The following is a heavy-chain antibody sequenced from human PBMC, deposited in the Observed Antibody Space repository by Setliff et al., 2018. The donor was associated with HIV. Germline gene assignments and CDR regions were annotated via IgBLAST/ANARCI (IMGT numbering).Heavy chain of an antibody. D-gene: IGHD3-22*01. J-gene: IGHJ4*02. CDR3: AKELAASGLGYFDS. Sequence: PGGSLRLSCAASGFNVNNKYMSWVRRAPGKGLEWVSAILSTGERTFYADSVKGRFTISRDNSKNTVYLQMNSLRAEDTAEYYCAKELAASGLGYFDSWGRGILVTVSS. CDR1: GFNVNNKY. V-gene: IGHV3-23*01. CDR2: ILSTGERT.